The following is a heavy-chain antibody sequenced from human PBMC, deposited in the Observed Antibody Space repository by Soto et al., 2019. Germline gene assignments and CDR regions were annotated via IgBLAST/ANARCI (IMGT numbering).Heavy chain of an antibody. CDR1: GFTFTNYA. CDR2: ISAGGVST. J-gene: IGHJ5*02. Sequence: GGTLRLSCATSGFTFTNYAMTWVRQGPGKGLEWVSSISAGGVSTYFADSVKGRFTISRDNSKNTLFLHMNSLRAEDTAVYYCAKMYRGYSGYIQSWGQGTLVTVSS. CDR3: AKMYRGYSGYIQS. V-gene: IGHV3-23*01. D-gene: IGHD5-12*01.